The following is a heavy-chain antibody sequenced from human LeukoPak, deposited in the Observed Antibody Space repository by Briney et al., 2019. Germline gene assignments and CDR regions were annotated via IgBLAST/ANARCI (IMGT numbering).Heavy chain of an antibody. CDR1: GYTLTELS. CDR2: FDPEDGET. CDR3: ATDGSGSYYKRGPFDP. Sequence: ASVKVSCKVSGYTLTELSMHWVGQAPGKGLEWMGGFDPEDGETIYAQKFQGRVTMTEDTSTDTAYMELSSLRSEDTAVYYCATDGSGSYYKRGPFDPWGQGTLVTVSS. D-gene: IGHD3-10*01. J-gene: IGHJ5*02. V-gene: IGHV1-24*01.